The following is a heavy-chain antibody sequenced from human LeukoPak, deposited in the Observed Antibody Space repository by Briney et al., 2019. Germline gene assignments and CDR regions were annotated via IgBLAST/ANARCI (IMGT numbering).Heavy chain of an antibody. CDR2: VDTDGSST. D-gene: IGHD1-1*01. V-gene: IGHV3-74*03. J-gene: IGHJ2*01. CDR1: GFTFSSYW. CDR3: ARPRTAWSSHWYFEV. Sequence: GGSLRLSCAASGFTFSSYWMHWVRQAPGKGLVWVSRVDTDGSSTTYADSVKGRFTISRDNAKNSLFLRMSSLRVEDTAVYYCARPRTAWSSHWYFEVWGRGTLVTVSS.